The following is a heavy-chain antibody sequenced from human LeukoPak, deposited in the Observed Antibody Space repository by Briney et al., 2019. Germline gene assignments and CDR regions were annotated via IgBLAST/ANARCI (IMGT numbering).Heavy chain of an antibody. V-gene: IGHV4-59*01. D-gene: IGHD3-10*01. CDR1: GGSISSYY. J-gene: IGHJ5*02. CDR3: ARGGALNWFDP. Sequence: PSETLSLTCTVSGGSISSYYWSWIRQPPGKGLEWTGYIYYSGSTNYNPSLKSRVTISVDTSKNQFSLKLSSVTAADTAVYYCARGGALNWFDPWGQGTLVTVSS. CDR2: IYYSGST.